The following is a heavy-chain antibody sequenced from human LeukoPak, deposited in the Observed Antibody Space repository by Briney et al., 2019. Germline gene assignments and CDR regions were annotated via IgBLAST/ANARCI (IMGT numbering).Heavy chain of an antibody. Sequence: PGGSLRLSCAASGFSFSTYWMHWVRQAPGKGLVWVSRINNDGSSTIYADSVRGRFTISRDNAKNTLYLQVNSLRAEDTAVYYCASAAAAGTDYWGQGTLVTVSS. CDR3: ASAAAAGTDY. CDR1: GFSFSTYW. D-gene: IGHD6-13*01. V-gene: IGHV3-74*01. CDR2: INNDGSST. J-gene: IGHJ4*02.